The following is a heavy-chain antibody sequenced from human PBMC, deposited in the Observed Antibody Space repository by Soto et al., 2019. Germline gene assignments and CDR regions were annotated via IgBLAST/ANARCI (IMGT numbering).Heavy chain of an antibody. D-gene: IGHD6-6*01. CDR3: ARDLQEQLVPGGYYYYYYGMDV. V-gene: IGHV1-2*04. CDR2: INPNSGGT. CDR1: GYTFTGYY. J-gene: IGHJ6*02. Sequence: ASVKVSCKASGYTFTGYYMHWVRQAPGQGLEWMGWINPNSGGTNYAQKFQGWVTMTRDTSISTAYMELSRLRSDDTAVYYCARDLQEQLVPGGYYYYYYGMDVWGQGTTVTVSS.